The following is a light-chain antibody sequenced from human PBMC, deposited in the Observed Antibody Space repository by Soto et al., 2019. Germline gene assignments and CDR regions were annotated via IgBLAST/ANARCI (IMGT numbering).Light chain of an antibody. V-gene: IGKV1-5*03. CDR2: KAS. CDR3: QQYNSYPST. Sequence: DIKMTQSPSTLSASVGDRVTITCRASQSISSWLAWYQQKPGKAPKLLIYKASSLESGVPSRFSGSGSGTEFTLTLSSLQPDDLATYYCQQYNSYPSTLRQRTKVNIK. J-gene: IGKJ1*01. CDR1: QSISSW.